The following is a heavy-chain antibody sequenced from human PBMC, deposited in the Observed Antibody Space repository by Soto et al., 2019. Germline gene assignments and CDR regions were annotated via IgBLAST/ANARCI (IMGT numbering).Heavy chain of an antibody. D-gene: IGHD3-22*01. J-gene: IGHJ6*02. CDR3: ATLYHYDSSGYAGMDV. CDR1: GGSISSYY. V-gene: IGHV4-59*01. CDR2: IYYSGST. Sequence: SETLSLTCTVSGGSISSYYWSWIRQPPGKGLEWIGYIYYSGSTNYNPSLKSRVTISVDTSKNQFSLKLSSATAADTAVYYCATLYHYDSSGYAGMDVWGQGTTVTVSS.